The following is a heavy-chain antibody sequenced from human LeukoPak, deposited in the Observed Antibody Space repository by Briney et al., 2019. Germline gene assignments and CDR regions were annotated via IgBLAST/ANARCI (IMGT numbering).Heavy chain of an antibody. V-gene: IGHV3-30*04. CDR2: ISYDGSNK. CDR3: ATCPSSGWYSHYFDY. Sequence: PGGSLRLSCAASGFTFSSYAMHWVRQAPGKGLEWVAVISYDGSNKYYADSVKGRFTISRDNSKNTLYLQMNSLRAEDTAVYYCATCPSSGWYSHYFDYWGQGTLVTVSS. D-gene: IGHD6-19*01. CDR1: GFTFSSYA. J-gene: IGHJ4*02.